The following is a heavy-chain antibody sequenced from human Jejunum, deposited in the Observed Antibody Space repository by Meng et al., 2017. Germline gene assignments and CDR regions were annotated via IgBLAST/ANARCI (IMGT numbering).Heavy chain of an antibody. CDR1: GDFTTSSDS. V-gene: IGHV4-4*02. CDR3: ARGVLERYFDY. Sequence: EPRPGLVTPSGPLSLTSPASGDFTTSSDSWTWARQAPGRGLEWIGEVWHSGATYYNPSLESRLTISIDTSNNRFSLELSSATAADTAVYYCARGVLERYFDYWGQGALVTVSS. J-gene: IGHJ4*02. D-gene: IGHD3-10*01. CDR2: VWHSGAT.